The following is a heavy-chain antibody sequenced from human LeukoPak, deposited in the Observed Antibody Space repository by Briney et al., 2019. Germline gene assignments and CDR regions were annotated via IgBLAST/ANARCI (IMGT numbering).Heavy chain of an antibody. D-gene: IGHD2-2*01. Sequence: GASVKVSCKASGYNFPSYGINWVRQAPGQGLEWMGWIRPHTGETNSAQRFQDGVTMTTDTSTTTAYMELRSLRFDDTAVYYCARDRGGKGSAIFYWGQGSLVTVSS. V-gene: IGHV1-18*01. CDR1: GYNFPSYG. J-gene: IGHJ4*02. CDR2: IRPHTGET. CDR3: ARDRGGKGSAIFY.